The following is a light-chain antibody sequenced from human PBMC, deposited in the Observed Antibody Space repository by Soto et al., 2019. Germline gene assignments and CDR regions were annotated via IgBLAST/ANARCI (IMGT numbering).Light chain of an antibody. Sequence: DIQMTQSPSSVSASVGDRVTISCRASQCISNWLAWYQQKPGKAPKLLIYAASGLQSGVPSRFSGRGSGTDFTLTITSLQPEDFAAYYCQQANSLPLTFGGGTKVDIK. J-gene: IGKJ4*01. CDR1: QCISNW. V-gene: IGKV1-12*01. CDR3: QQANSLPLT. CDR2: AAS.